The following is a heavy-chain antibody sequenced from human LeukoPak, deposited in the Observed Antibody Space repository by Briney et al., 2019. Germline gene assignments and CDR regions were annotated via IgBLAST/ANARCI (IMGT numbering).Heavy chain of an antibody. Sequence: GGSLRLSCGASGVIFSNYWMHWVRQAPGKGLVWVSRINRDGSSTSYADSVKGRFTISRDNAKNTLYLQMNSQRAEDTAVYYCARVSKNDILTGYSVSVFDYWGQGTLVTVSS. CDR2: INRDGSST. J-gene: IGHJ4*02. V-gene: IGHV3-74*01. CDR3: ARVSKNDILTGYSVSVFDY. CDR1: GVIFSNYW. D-gene: IGHD3-9*01.